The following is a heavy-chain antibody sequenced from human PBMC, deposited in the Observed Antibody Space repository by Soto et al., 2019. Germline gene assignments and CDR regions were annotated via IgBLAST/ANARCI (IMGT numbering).Heavy chain of an antibody. CDR1: GGSITRGGYY. CDR2: SYYSGST. CDR3: ARVDSGGYAYFDY. D-gene: IGHD5-12*01. J-gene: IGHJ4*02. Sequence: QVQLQESGPGLVKPSQTLSLTCTVSGGSITRGGYYWTWIRQHPGKGLEWIGYSYYSGSTYYNPSLKSRLTISVATSKNQFSLKLSSVTAADTAVYYCARVDSGGYAYFDYWGQGTLVTVSS. V-gene: IGHV4-31*03.